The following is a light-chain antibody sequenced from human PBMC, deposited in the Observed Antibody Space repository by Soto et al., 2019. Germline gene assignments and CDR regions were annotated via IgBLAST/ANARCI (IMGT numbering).Light chain of an antibody. CDR1: SNNVGSYNL. J-gene: IGLJ1*01. V-gene: IGLV2-23*01. CDR3: CSYADSSRIYV. Sequence: QYALTQPASVSGSPGQSITISCTGTSNNVGSYNLVTWYQQHPGKAPKLMIYEGSKRPSGISNRFSGSKSGNTSSLTISGLQAEDEAEYYCCSYADSSRIYVFGSGTKLTVL. CDR2: EGS.